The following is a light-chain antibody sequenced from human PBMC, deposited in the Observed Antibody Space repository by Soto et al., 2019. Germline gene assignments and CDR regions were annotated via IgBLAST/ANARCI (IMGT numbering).Light chain of an antibody. CDR1: QSVSSN. J-gene: IGKJ1*01. CDR2: GAS. Sequence: EIVMTQSPATLSVSPGERAALSCRASQSVSSNLAWYLQKPGQAPRLLIYGASTRATGIPARFSGSGSGTEFTLTISSLQSEDFAVHYCQQYNNWPPTFGQGTKVEIK. V-gene: IGKV3-15*01. CDR3: QQYNNWPPT.